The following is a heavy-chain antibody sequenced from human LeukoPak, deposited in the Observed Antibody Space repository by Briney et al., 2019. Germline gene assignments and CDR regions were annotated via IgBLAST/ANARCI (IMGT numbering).Heavy chain of an antibody. CDR1: GFTFSSYW. D-gene: IGHD6-19*01. CDR3: ARNQSGGWYISAFDY. CDR2: IKQDGSEK. V-gene: IGHV3-7*01. J-gene: IGHJ4*02. Sequence: GGSLRLSCAASGFTFSSYWMSWVRQAPGKGLEWVANIKQDGSEKYYVDSVKGRFTISRDNAKNSLYLQMNSLRAEDTAVYYCARNQSGGWYISAFDYWGQGPLVTVPS.